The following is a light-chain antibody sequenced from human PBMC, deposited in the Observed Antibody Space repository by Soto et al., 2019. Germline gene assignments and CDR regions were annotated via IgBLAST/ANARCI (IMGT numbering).Light chain of an antibody. CDR3: QQYKSYSWT. J-gene: IGKJ1*01. CDR1: QSISSW. V-gene: IGKV1-5*03. Sequence: DIQMTQSPSTLSASVGDRVTITCRASQSISSWMAWYQQKPGKAAKLLVYKASSLESGVPSRFSGSGSGTEFTITISSLQTDDFATYYCQQYKSYSWTFGQGTKVEIK. CDR2: KAS.